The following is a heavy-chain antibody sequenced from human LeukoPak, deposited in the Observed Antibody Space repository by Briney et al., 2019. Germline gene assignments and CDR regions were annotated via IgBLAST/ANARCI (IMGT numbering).Heavy chain of an antibody. CDR1: GFTISTYE. J-gene: IGHJ4*02. Sequence: PGGSLRLYCAASGFTISTYEMNWVRQAPGKGLEWVSYISSSGSTIYYADSVKRRFTISRDNAKNSLYLQMNSLRAEDTAVYYCARYGYDSSVWGQGTLVTVSS. CDR2: ISSSGSTI. D-gene: IGHD3-22*01. CDR3: ARYGYDSSV. V-gene: IGHV3-48*03.